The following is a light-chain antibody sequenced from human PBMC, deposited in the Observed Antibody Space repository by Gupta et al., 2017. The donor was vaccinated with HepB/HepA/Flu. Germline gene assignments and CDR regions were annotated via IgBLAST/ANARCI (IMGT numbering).Light chain of an antibody. Sequence: IVLTKSQATLSLSPGERATLSCRASQSVSSYLAWYQQKPGQAPRLLIYDASNRDTGIPARFSGSGSGTDFTLIISSLEPEDFAVYYCQQGSNWPLTFGGGTKVEIK. CDR2: DAS. V-gene: IGKV3-11*01. J-gene: IGKJ4*01. CDR3: QQGSNWPLT. CDR1: QSVSSY.